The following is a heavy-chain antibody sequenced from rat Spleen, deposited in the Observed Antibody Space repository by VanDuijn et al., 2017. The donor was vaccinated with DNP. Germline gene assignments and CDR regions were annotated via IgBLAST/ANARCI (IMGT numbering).Heavy chain of an antibody. V-gene: IGHV5-25*01. CDR3: ATSSYFGYDYGFAY. J-gene: IGHJ3*01. CDR1: GFTFSDYY. D-gene: IGHD1-7*01. Sequence: EVQLVESGGGLVQPGRSLKLSCAASGFTFSDYYMAWVRQAPKKGLEWVASISASGGSTYYPDSVKGRFTISRDNAKNTLYLQMNRLRSEDTATYYCATSSYFGYDYGFAYWVQGTLVTVSS. CDR2: ISASGGST.